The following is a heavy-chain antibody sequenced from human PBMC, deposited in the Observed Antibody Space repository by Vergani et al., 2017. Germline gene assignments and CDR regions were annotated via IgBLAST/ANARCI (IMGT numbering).Heavy chain of an antibody. J-gene: IGHJ5*02. CDR3: ARGIILTGYYFDP. Sequence: QVQLQESGPGLVKPSQTLSLTCTVSGASIKNDFYYWPWIRQPAGKGLEWIGRIYVSGITDYNSSLQSRVSMSVDTSKNQFSLTLTSVTAADTAVYYCARGIILTGYYFDPWGQGTLVTVSS. V-gene: IGHV4-61*02. D-gene: IGHD3-9*01. CDR2: IYVSGIT. CDR1: GASIKNDFYY.